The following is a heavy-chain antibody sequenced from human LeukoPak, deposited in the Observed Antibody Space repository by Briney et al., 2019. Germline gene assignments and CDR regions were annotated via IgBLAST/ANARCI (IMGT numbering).Heavy chain of an antibody. CDR1: GGSISSYY. CDR2: IHYSGST. J-gene: IGHJ4*02. V-gene: IGHV4-59*01. Sequence: SETLSLTCTVSGGSISSYYWSWLRQPPGKGLEWIGYIHYSGSTNYNPSLKSRVTISVDTSKNQFSLKLSSVTAADTAVYYCARGYCSGGSCYPVDYWGQGTLVTVSS. D-gene: IGHD2-15*01. CDR3: ARGYCSGGSCYPVDY.